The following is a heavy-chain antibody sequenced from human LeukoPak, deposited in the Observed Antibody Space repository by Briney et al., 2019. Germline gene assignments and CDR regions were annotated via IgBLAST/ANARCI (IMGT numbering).Heavy chain of an antibody. CDR3: GRAPHYNIISLDY. Sequence: GGSLRLSCAASGFTFSTYWMHWVRQAPGKGLVWVSRIKTDGSDTSYADSVKGRFTISRDNAKDTLYLQMKSLRVDDTAVYYCGRAPHYNIISLDYWGQGSLVTVSS. CDR2: IKTDGSDT. V-gene: IGHV3-74*01. D-gene: IGHD3-9*01. CDR1: GFTFSTYW. J-gene: IGHJ4*02.